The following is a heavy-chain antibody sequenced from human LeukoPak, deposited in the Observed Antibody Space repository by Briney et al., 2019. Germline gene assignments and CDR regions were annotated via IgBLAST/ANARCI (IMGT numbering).Heavy chain of an antibody. V-gene: IGHV1-2*02. CDR1: GYTFTGYY. D-gene: IGHD3-10*01. Sequence: ASVKVSCKASGYTFTGYYMHWVRQAPGQGLEWMGWINPNSGGTNYAQKFQGRVTMTRDTSISTAYMELSRLRSDDTAVYYCARDSRDILLWFGDMDVWGKGTTVTVSS. J-gene: IGHJ6*04. CDR2: INPNSGGT. CDR3: ARDSRDILLWFGDMDV.